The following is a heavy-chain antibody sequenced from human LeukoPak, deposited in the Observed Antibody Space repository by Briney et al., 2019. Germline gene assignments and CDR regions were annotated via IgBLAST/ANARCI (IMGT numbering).Heavy chain of an antibody. CDR3: ATASSSWNY. J-gene: IGHJ4*02. CDR2: ISAYNGNT. D-gene: IGHD6-13*01. V-gene: IGHV1-18*01. Sequence: GASVNVSFKASVYTFTSYGISWVRQAPGQGLEWMGWISAYNGNTNYAQKLQGRVTMTTDTSTSTAYMELRSLRSDDTAVYYCATASSSWNYWGQGTLVTVSS. CDR1: VYTFTSYG.